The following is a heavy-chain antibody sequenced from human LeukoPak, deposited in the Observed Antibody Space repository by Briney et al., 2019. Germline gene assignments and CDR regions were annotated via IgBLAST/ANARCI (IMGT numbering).Heavy chain of an antibody. CDR1: GGSISSGGYY. CDR2: IDSSGST. CDR3: ARDFSGSHYYLDY. D-gene: IGHD1-26*01. Sequence: SETLSLTCTVSGGSISSGGYYWSWIRQPAGKGLEWIGRIDSSGSTNYHPSLKSRVTMSVDTSKNQFSLKLSSVTAADTAVYYCARDFSGSHYYLDYWGQGTLVTVSS. V-gene: IGHV4-61*02. J-gene: IGHJ4*02.